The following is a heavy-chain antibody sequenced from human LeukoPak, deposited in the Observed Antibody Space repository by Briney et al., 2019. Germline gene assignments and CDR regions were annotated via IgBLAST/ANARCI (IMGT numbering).Heavy chain of an antibody. Sequence: ASVKVSCRVSGYTLTELSMHWVRQAPGKGLEWMGGFDPEDGETIYAQKFQGRVTMTEDTSTDTAYMELSSLRSEDTAVYYCATGSSSWYAFDIWGQGTMVTVSS. CDR1: GYTLTELS. D-gene: IGHD6-13*01. J-gene: IGHJ3*02. CDR2: FDPEDGET. CDR3: ATGSSSWYAFDI. V-gene: IGHV1-24*01.